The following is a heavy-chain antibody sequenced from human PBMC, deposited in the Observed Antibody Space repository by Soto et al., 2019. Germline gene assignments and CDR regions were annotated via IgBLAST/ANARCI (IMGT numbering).Heavy chain of an antibody. CDR1: GGSISSGGYY. CDR3: AREYSNYEPLPDSQLNWFDP. V-gene: IGHV4-31*03. CDR2: IYYSGST. D-gene: IGHD4-4*01. J-gene: IGHJ5*02. Sequence: QVQLQESGPGLVKPSQTLSLTCTVSGGSISSGGYYWSWIRQHPGKGLEWIGYIYYSGSTYYNPSLKSRVTISVDTSKNQFSLKLSSVTAADTAVYYCAREYSNYEPLPDSQLNWFDPWGQGTLVTVSS.